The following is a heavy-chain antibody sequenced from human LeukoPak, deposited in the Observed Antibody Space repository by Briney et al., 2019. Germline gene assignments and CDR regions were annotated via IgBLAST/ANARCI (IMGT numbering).Heavy chain of an antibody. D-gene: IGHD1-1*01. CDR2: IRNSDGVT. CDR1: GFNIYTYT. Sequence: GQSLRLSCDASGFNIYTYTMYWVRQAPGQGLEWVSGIRNSDGVTYYADSVRGRFTISTDNSKNTLYLQMNILRAEDTALYYCAKGLERESRLDSWGQGTLVTVSS. CDR3: AKGLERESRLDS. V-gene: IGHV3-23*01. J-gene: IGHJ4*02.